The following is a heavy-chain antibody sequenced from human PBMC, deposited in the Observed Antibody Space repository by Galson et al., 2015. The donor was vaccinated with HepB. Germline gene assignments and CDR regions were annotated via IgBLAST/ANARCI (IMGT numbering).Heavy chain of an antibody. Sequence: SLRLSCAASGFTFSSYWMSWVRQAPGKGLEWVANIKQDGSEKYYVDSVKGRFTISRDNAKNSLYLQMNSLTTEDTAVYYCARELTIFGVVIVRYDAFDIWGQGTMVTVSS. CDR2: IKQDGSEK. CDR3: ARELTIFGVVIVRYDAFDI. D-gene: IGHD3-3*01. V-gene: IGHV3-7*01. J-gene: IGHJ3*02. CDR1: GFTFSSYW.